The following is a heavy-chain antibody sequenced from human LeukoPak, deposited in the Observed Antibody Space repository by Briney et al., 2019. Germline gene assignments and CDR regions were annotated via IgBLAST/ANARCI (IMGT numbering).Heavy chain of an antibody. CDR3: ARGPFYCSSTSCFPYFDY. V-gene: IGHV1-2*02. J-gene: IGHJ4*02. D-gene: IGHD2-2*01. CDR2: INPNSGGT. CDR1: GYTFTGYY. Sequence: GASVKVSCKASGYTFTGYYMHWVRQAPGQGVEWMGWINPNSGGTNYAQKFQGRVTMTRDTSISTAYMELSRLRSDDTAVYYCARGPFYCSSTSCFPYFDYWGQGTLVTVSS.